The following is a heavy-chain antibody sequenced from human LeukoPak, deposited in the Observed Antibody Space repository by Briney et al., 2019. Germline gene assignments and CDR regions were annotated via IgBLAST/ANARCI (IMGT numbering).Heavy chain of an antibody. V-gene: IGHV4-30-4*01. CDR1: GGSISSGDYY. J-gene: IGHJ5*02. CDR2: IYYSGST. D-gene: IGHD3-9*01. CDR3: ARVARITIFLPLGP. Sequence: SETLSLTCTVSGGSISSGDYYWSWIRQPPGKGLEWIGYIYYSGSTYYNPSLKSRVTISVDTSKNQFSLKLSSVTAADTAVYYCARVARITIFLPLGPWGQGTLVTVSS.